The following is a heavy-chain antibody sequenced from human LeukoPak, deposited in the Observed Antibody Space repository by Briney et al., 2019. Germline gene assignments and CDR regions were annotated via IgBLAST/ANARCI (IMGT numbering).Heavy chain of an antibody. J-gene: IGHJ4*02. CDR3: ARLGAHAYYFDY. V-gene: IGHV3-48*01. CDR1: GFTFSSYS. Sequence: GGSLRLSCAASGFTFSSYSMNWVRQAPGKGLEWVSYISSSSTIYYADSVKGRFTISRDNAKNSLYLQMNSLRAEDTAVYYCARLGAHAYYFDYWGQGTLVTVSS. CDR2: ISSSSTI.